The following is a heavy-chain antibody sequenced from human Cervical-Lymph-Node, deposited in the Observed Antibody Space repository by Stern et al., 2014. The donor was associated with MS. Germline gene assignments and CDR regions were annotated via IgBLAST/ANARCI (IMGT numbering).Heavy chain of an antibody. CDR3: ARDSSGTYSSLDY. V-gene: IGHV1-46*03. D-gene: IGHD1-26*01. J-gene: IGHJ4*02. CDR1: GYTFSKYY. Sequence: QDQLVQSGAEVKKPGASVKVSCKASGYTFSKYYMHWVRQAPGQGLEWVGIINPSRNTTSHAQKFQDRVTISKDTSTSTVYMELSSLRSEDTAVYYCARDSSGTYSSLDYWGQGTLVTVSS. CDR2: INPSRNTT.